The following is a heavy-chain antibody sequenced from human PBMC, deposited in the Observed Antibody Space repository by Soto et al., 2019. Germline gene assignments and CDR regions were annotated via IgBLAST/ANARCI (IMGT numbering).Heavy chain of an antibody. D-gene: IGHD3-22*01. J-gene: IGHJ3*02. Sequence: SETLSLTCAVSGGSISSSNWWSWVRQPPGKGLEWIGEIYHSGSTNYNPSLKSRVTISVDKSKNQFSLKLSSVTAADTAVYYCARVADYDSSGYYFFHAFDIWGQGTMVTVSS. CDR1: GGSISSSNW. V-gene: IGHV4-4*02. CDR3: ARVADYDSSGYYFFHAFDI. CDR2: IYHSGST.